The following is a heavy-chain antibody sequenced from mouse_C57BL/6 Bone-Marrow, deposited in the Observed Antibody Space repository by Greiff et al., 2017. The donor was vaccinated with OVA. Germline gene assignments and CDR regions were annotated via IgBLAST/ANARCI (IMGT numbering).Heavy chain of an antibody. V-gene: IGHV1-50*01. J-gene: IGHJ2*01. Sequence: VKLQQPGAELVKPGASVKLSCKASGHTFTSYWMQWVKQRPGQGLEWIGEIDPSDSYTNYNQKFKGKATLTVDTSSSTAYMQLSSLTSEDSAVYYCARSIYYDYDVYYFDYWGQGTTLTVSS. CDR2: IDPSDSYT. CDR1: GHTFTSYW. CDR3: ARSIYYDYDVYYFDY. D-gene: IGHD2-4*01.